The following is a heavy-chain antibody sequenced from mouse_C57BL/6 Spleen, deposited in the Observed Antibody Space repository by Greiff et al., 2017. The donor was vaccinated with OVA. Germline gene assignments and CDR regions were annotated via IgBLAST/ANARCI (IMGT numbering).Heavy chain of an antibody. CDR1: GYAFSSSW. D-gene: IGHD1-1*01. J-gene: IGHJ3*01. CDR3: ATNYYGTSFAY. V-gene: IGHV1-82*01. Sequence: QVQLQQSGPELVKPGASVKISCKASGYAFSSSWMNWVKQRPGKGLEWIGRIYPGDGDTNYNGQFKGKATLTADKSSSTAYMQLSSLTSADSAVYVCATNYYGTSFAYWGQGTLVTVSA. CDR2: IYPGDGDT.